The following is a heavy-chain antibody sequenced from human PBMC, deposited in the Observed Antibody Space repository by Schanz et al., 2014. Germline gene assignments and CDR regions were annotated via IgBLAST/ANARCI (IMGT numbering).Heavy chain of an antibody. V-gene: IGHV3-23*04. D-gene: IGHD3-22*01. J-gene: IGHJ4*02. Sequence: EVQLVESGGGLVQPGRSLRLSCAASGFTFNNYDMNWVRLVPGKGLECVSGISGGGGSAYYADSVKGRFTISRDNSKXXLYLQMSSXXAXXXXXXYCAKVWGSDYFYPFDYWGQGTLVTVSS. CDR3: AKVWGSDYFYPFDY. CDR2: ISGGGGSA. CDR1: GFTFNNYD.